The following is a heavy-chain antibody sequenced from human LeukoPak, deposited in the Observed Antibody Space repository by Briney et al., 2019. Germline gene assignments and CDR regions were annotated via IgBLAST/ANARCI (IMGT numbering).Heavy chain of an antibody. CDR2: IIPILGIA. CDR1: GGTFSSYA. V-gene: IGHV1-69*04. Sequence: SVKVSCKASGGTFSSYANSWVRQAPGQGLEWMGRIIPILGIANYAQKFQGRVTITADKSTSTAYMELSSLRSEDTAVYYCAVGSGSYHPGYYFDYWGQGTLVTVSS. J-gene: IGHJ4*02. D-gene: IGHD3-10*01. CDR3: AVGSGSYHPGYYFDY.